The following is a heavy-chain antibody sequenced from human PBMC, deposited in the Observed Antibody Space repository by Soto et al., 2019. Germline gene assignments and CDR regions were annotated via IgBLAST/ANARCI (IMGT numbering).Heavy chain of an antibody. J-gene: IGHJ4*02. V-gene: IGHV2-5*02. CDR1: GFSLSTSGVG. CDR3: AHRHTSGWYYY. D-gene: IGHD6-19*01. CDR2: IYWDDDK. Sequence: QITLKESGPPLVKPTQTLTLTCTFSGFSLSTSGVGVGWIRQPPGKALEWLALIYWDDDKRYSLSLKSRLTITKDTSKNQVVLTMTNMDPVDTATYFCAHRHTSGWYYYWGQGTLVTVSS.